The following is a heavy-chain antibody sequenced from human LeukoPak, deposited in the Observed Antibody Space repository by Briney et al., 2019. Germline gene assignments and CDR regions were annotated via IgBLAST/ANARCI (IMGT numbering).Heavy chain of an antibody. J-gene: IGHJ5*02. V-gene: IGHV4-4*07. D-gene: IGHD6-19*01. CDR3: ARGGDGWYREINWFDP. CDR1: SGSISSSY. CDR2: IYSSGST. Sequence: SETLSLTCTVSSGSISSSYWTWIRQPAGKGLEWIGRIYSSGSTNYNPSLKSRVSMSMDTSKNHFSLKLTSVTAADTAVYYCARGGDGWYREINWFDPWGQGTLVTVSS.